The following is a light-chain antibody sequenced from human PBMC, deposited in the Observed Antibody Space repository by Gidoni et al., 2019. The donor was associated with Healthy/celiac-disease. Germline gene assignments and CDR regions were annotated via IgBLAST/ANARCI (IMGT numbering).Light chain of an antibody. CDR3: QQYQNFPLT. Sequence: DIQMTQSPSSLSASVGDTVTISCQASQDISNYLNWYQQKPGKAPKLLIYDVSNLEVGVPSRFSGSGSGTDFTFTISNLQPEDIATYYCQQYQNFPLTFXGXTKLEIK. J-gene: IGKJ4*01. CDR1: QDISNY. V-gene: IGKV1-33*01. CDR2: DVS.